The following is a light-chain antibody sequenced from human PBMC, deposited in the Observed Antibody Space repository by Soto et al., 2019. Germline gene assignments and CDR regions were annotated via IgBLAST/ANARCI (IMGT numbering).Light chain of an antibody. J-gene: IGKJ1*01. Sequence: EIVLTQSPGTLSMAPGERATLSCRASQSVSSGYLAWYQQKPGQAPRLLIYETSIRATVIPDRFSGSGSGTDFTLTISRLEPEDFAVHHCQQYSSSPPTFGQGTKVEIK. CDR1: QSVSSGY. CDR2: ETS. V-gene: IGKV3-20*01. CDR3: QQYSSSPPT.